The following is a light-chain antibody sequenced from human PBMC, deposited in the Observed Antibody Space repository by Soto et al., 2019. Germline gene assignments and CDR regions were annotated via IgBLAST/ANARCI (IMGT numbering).Light chain of an antibody. J-gene: IGLJ2*01. CDR3: LLFYGGAQPVV. V-gene: IGLV7-43*01. Sequence: QAVVTQEPSLTVSPGGTVTLTCASSTGAVTSGYYPNWFQQKPGQAPRALIYNTSNRHSWTPARFSGSLVGGKAALTLSGVQPEDEAEYYCLLFYGGAQPVVFGGGTKVTVL. CDR1: TGAVTSGYY. CDR2: NTS.